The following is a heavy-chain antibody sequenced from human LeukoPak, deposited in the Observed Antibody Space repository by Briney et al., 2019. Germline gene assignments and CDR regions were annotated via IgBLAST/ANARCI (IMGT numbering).Heavy chain of an antibody. D-gene: IGHD3-10*01. Sequence: EASVKVSCKASGYTFTGYYMHWVRQAPGQGLEWMGWINPNSGGTNYAQKFQGRVTMTRDTSISTAYMELSSLRSDDTAIYYCARVRPVRGIDWFDPWGQGTLVTVSS. V-gene: IGHV1-2*02. CDR2: INPNSGGT. CDR3: ARVRPVRGIDWFDP. CDR1: GYTFTGYY. J-gene: IGHJ5*02.